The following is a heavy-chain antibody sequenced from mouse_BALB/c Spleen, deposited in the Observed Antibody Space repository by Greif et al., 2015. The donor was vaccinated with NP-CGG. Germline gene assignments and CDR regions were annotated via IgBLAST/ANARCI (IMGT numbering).Heavy chain of an antibody. D-gene: IGHD1-2*01. CDR3: GRYYYDYGYFDY. CDR1: GYTFTSYW. CDR2: IAPGSGST. J-gene: IGHJ2*01. V-gene: IGHV1S41*01. Sequence: DLVKPGASVKLSCKASGYTFTSYWINWIKQRPGQGLEWIGRIAPGSGSTYYNEVFKGKATLTVDTSSSTAYIQLSSLSSVDSAVYFCGRYYYDYGYFDYWGQSTTLTVSS.